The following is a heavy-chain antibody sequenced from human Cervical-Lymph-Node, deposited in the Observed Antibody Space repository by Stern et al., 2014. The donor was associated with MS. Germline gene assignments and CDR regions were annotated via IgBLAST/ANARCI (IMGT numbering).Heavy chain of an antibody. V-gene: IGHV4-61*02. CDR3: ARVGTAMVAGFDY. D-gene: IGHD5-18*01. J-gene: IGHJ4*02. CDR2: IYTSGST. CDR1: GGSISSGSYY. Sequence: QLQLQESGPGLVKPSQTLSLTCTVSGGSISSGSYYWSWIRQPAGKGLEWIGRIYTSGSTNYNPSLKSRVTISVDTSKNQFSLKLSSVTAADTAVYYCARVGTAMVAGFDYWGQGTLVTVSS.